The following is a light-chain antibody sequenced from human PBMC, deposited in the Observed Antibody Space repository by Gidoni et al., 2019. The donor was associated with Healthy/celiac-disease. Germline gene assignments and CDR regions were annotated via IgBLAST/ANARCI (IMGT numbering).Light chain of an antibody. Sequence: DIQMTQSPSSLSASVGDRVTITCRASQSISSYLNWYQQKPVKAPKLLIYAASSLQSGVTSRFSGSGSGTDFTLTISSLQPEDFATYYCQQSYSTPTFGQGTKLEIK. CDR2: AAS. V-gene: IGKV1-39*01. CDR3: QQSYSTPT. CDR1: QSISSY. J-gene: IGKJ2*01.